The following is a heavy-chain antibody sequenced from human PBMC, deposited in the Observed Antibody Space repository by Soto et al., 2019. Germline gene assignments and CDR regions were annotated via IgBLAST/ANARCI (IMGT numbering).Heavy chain of an antibody. CDR1: GFAFSSYG. CDR3: AKDRGIAAPVDY. J-gene: IGHJ4*02. V-gene: IGHV3-30*18. D-gene: IGHD6-13*01. CDR2: ISYDGSNK. Sequence: GGSLRLSCAASGFAFSSYGMHWFRQAPGKGLEWVAVISYDGSNKYYADSVKGRFTISRDNSKNTLYLQMNSLRAEDTAVYYCAKDRGIAAPVDYWGQGTLVTVSS.